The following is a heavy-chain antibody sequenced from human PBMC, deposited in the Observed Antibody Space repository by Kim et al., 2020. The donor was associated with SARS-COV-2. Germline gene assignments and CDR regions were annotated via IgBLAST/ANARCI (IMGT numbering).Heavy chain of an antibody. J-gene: IGHJ6*02. CDR3: AKPLDPVTYYDFWSGYYTDWSGPDYYGMDV. V-gene: IGHV3-23*01. D-gene: IGHD3-3*01. CDR2: ISGSGGST. Sequence: GGSLRLSCAASGFTFSSYAMSWVRQAPGKGLEWVSAISGSGGSTYYADSVKGRFTISRDNSKNTLYLQMNSLRAEDTAVYYCAKPLDPVTYYDFWSGYYTDWSGPDYYGMDVWGQGTTVTVSS. CDR1: GFTFSSYA.